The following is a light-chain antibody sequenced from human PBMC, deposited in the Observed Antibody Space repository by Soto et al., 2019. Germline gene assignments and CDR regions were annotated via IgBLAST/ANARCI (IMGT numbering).Light chain of an antibody. J-gene: IGKJ3*01. V-gene: IGKV1-39*01. CDR1: QTISRN. CDR3: QQSYRTPIT. Sequence: DIQMTQSPSSLSASVGDRVTITCRASQTISRNLNWYQQKPGKAPKLLIYAASSLQSGVPSTFSGSGSGTDFTITISSLQPEDFATCYCQQSYRTPITFGPGTKVDIK. CDR2: AAS.